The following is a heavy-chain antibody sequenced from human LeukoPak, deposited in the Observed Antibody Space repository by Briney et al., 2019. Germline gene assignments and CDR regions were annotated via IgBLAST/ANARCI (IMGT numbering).Heavy chain of an antibody. J-gene: IGHJ3*02. CDR1: GFTFSSYG. CDR2: IRYDGSNK. D-gene: IGHD1-1*01. Sequence: GGSLRLSCAASGFTFSSYGMHWVRQAPGKGLEWVAFIRYDGSNKYYADSVKGRFTISRDNSKNTLYLQMNSLRAEDTAVYYCAKRDRYNWNEEAFDIWGQGTMVTVSS. V-gene: IGHV3-30*02. CDR3: AKRDRYNWNEEAFDI.